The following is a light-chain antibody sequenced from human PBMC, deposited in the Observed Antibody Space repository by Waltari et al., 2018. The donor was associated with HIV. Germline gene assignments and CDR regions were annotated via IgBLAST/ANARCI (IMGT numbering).Light chain of an antibody. CDR1: RSHIRSNY. J-gene: IGLJ3*02. CDR3: ASWDDNLSGWV. V-gene: IGLV1-47*01. CDR2: RSD. Sequence: QSVLTQPPSASGTPGQSVPFPCSGCRSHIRSNYVYWYQHLPGTTPKDVIYRSDQRPSGVPDRFSGSNSGTSASLAISGLRSEDEAHYYCASWDDNLSGWVFGGGTKLTVL.